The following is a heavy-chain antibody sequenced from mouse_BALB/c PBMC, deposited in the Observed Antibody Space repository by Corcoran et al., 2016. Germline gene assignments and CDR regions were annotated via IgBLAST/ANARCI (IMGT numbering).Heavy chain of an antibody. J-gene: IGHJ1*01. CDR3: ANWDWYFDV. V-gene: IGHV14-3*02. Sequence: EVQLQQSGAELVKPGASVKLSCTASGFNIKDTYMHWVKQRPEQGLEWIGRVDPANGNTKYDPNFQAKATITEDTSSNTDYRQISCLPSEDTVGYNCANWDWYFDVGGAGTTVTVSS. D-gene: IGHD4-1*01. CDR2: VDPANGNT. CDR1: GFNIKDTY.